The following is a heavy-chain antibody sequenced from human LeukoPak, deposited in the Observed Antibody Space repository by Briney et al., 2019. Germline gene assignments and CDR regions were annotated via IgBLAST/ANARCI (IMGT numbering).Heavy chain of an antibody. D-gene: IGHD3-3*01. CDR1: GFTFSSYA. Sequence: GGSLRLSCAASGFTFSSYAMSWVRQAPGKGLEWVSAISGSGGSTYYADSVKGRFTISRDNSKNTLYLQMNSLRAEDTAVYYCAKGVGRFLEWLLSEGRGQGTLVTVSS. CDR3: AKGVGRFLEWLLSEG. J-gene: IGHJ4*02. CDR2: ISGSGGST. V-gene: IGHV3-23*01.